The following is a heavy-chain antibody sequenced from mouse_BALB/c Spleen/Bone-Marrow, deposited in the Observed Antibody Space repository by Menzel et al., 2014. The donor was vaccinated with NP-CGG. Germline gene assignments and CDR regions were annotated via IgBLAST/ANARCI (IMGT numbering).Heavy chain of an antibody. CDR2: IRNKANGYTT. J-gene: IGHJ4*01. CDR3: ASSYALDS. CDR1: GFTFTDYF. V-gene: IGHV7-3*02. Sequence: DVMLVESGGGLVQPGGSLRPSCATSGFTFTDYFMSWVRQPPGKALEWLGFIRNKANGYTTEYSASVKGRFTISRDNSQSILYLQLSTLRPEDSATYYCASSYALDSWGQGTSVTISS.